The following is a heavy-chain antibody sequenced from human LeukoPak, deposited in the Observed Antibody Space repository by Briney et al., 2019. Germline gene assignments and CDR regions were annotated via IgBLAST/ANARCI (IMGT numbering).Heavy chain of an antibody. D-gene: IGHD6-13*01. J-gene: IGHJ4*02. Sequence: SETLYLTCTVSGDPIYISSHYWGWIRQSPGKGLEWIGTFYYNESPYYNPSFKSRVTISVDTSKNQFSLKLNSVTAADTAVYYCARRLSSSPVDYWGQGTLVTVSS. CDR1: GDPIYISSHY. CDR3: ARRLSSSPVDY. CDR2: FYYNESP. V-gene: IGHV4-39*01.